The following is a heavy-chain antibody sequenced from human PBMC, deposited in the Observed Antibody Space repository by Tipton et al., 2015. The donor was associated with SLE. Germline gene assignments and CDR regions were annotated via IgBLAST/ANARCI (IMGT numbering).Heavy chain of an antibody. CDR2: ISYDGSNK. V-gene: IGHV3-30*18. CDR1: GFTFSSYG. D-gene: IGHD6-6*01. Sequence: SLRLSCAASGFTFSSYGMHWVRQAPGKGLEWVAVISYDGSNKYYADSVKGRFTISRDNSKNTLYLQMNSLRAEDTAVYYCAKGKKGIAARAAYFDYWGQGTLVTVSS. J-gene: IGHJ4*02. CDR3: AKGKKGIAARAAYFDY.